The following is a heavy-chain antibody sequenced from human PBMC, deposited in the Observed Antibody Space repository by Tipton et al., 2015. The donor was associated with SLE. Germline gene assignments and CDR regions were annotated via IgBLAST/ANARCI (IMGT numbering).Heavy chain of an antibody. J-gene: IGHJ3*02. D-gene: IGHD2/OR15-2a*01. Sequence: SLRLSCAASGFTVSSNYMSWVRQAPGKGLEWVSVIYSGGSTYYADSVKGRFTISRDNSKNTLYLQLSSLRPEDTAVFYCVKDRYLYALDAFDIWGQGTMVTVSS. V-gene: IGHV3-53*05. CDR2: IYSGGST. CDR1: GFTVSSNY. CDR3: VKDRYLYALDAFDI.